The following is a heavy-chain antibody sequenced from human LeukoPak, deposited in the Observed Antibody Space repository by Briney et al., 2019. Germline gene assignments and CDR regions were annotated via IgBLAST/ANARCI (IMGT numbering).Heavy chain of an antibody. D-gene: IGHD2-15*01. J-gene: IGHJ4*02. CDR2: ICSNDNNT. Sequence: GGSLRLSCAASGFTFSSYAINWVRQAPGKGLEWVSAICSNDNNTYYANSVKGWFTISRDNSKNTLSLQLNSLRAEDTAVYYCAKGTSSSCYSAPNYWGQGTLVTVSS. V-gene: IGHV3-23*01. CDR3: AKGTSSSCYSAPNY. CDR1: GFTFSSYA.